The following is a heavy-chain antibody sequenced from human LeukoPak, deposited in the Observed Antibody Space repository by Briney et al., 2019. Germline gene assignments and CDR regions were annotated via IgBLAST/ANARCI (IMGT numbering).Heavy chain of an antibody. CDR3: ARMRRDGYNGAFDI. CDR1: GFTFSSYAM. V-gene: IGHV2-70*11. CDR2: IDWDDDK. D-gene: IGHD5-24*01. J-gene: IGHJ3*02. Sequence: LRLSCAASGFTFSSYAMSWIRQPPGKALEWLARIDWDDDKYYSTSLKTRLTISKDTSKNQVVLTMTNMDPVDTATYYCARMRRDGYNGAFDIWGQGTMVTASS.